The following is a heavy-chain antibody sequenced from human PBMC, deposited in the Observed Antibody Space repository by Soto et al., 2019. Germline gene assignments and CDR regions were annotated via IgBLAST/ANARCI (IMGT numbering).Heavy chain of an antibody. Sequence: QAQLVQSGAEVKKPGASVKVSCQAGGYTFADYGISWVRQAPGQGLEWMGWIGPYNGNTNYAQNLQDRVTMTTDTSMNTAYMEVRSLRSDDTALYYCARCYCSVGSCYTCWHFDLWGRGTLLTVSS. D-gene: IGHD2-15*01. CDR2: IGPYNGNT. CDR3: ARCYCSVGSCYTCWHFDL. CDR1: GYTFADYG. V-gene: IGHV1-18*01. J-gene: IGHJ2*01.